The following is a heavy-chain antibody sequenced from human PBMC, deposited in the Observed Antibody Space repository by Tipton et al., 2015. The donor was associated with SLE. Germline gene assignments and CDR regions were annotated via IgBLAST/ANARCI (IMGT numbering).Heavy chain of an antibody. CDR1: GFTFSSYW. J-gene: IGHJ6*02. CDR2: INSDGSST. Sequence: SLRLSCAASGFTFSSYWMHWVRQAPGKGLVWVSRINSDGSSTSYADSVKGRFTISRDNAKNTLYLQMNSLRPEDTALYYCGKDITPGGLDVWGLGTTVTVSS. CDR3: GKDITPGGLDV. V-gene: IGHV3-74*01.